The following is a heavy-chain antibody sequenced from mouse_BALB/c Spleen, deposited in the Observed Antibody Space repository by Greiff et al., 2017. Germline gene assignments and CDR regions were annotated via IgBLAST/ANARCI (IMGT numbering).Heavy chain of an antibody. V-gene: IGHV1-69*02. CDR2: IYPSDSYT. J-gene: IGHJ4*01. CDR1: GYTFTSYW. D-gene: IGHD2-14*01. Sequence: QVQLQQPGAELVRPGASVKLSCKASGYTFTSYWINWVKQRPGQGLEWIGNIYPSDSYTNYNQKFKDKATLTVDKSSSTAYMQLSSPTSEDSAVYYCTRGGYYRYDGYAMDYWGQGTSVTVSS. CDR3: TRGGYYRYDGYAMDY.